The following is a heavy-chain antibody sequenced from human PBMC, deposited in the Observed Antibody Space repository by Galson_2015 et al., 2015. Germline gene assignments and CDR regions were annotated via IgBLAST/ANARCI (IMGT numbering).Heavy chain of an antibody. CDR2: IRSKANSYAT. Sequence: SLRLSCAASGFTFSGSAMHWVRQASGKGLEWVGRIRSKANSYATAYAASVKGRFTISRDDSKSTAYLQMNSLKTEDTAVYYCTSRPGIAVAGTVYWGQGTLVTVSS. D-gene: IGHD6-19*01. CDR3: TSRPGIAVAGTVY. J-gene: IGHJ4*02. CDR1: GFTFSGSA. V-gene: IGHV3-73*01.